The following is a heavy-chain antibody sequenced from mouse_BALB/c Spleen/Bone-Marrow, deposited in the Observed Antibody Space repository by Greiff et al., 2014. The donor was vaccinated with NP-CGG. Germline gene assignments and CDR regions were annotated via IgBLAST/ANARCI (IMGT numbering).Heavy chain of an antibody. V-gene: IGHV2-6-5*01. D-gene: IGHD1-1*01. CDR1: GFSLTDYG. J-gene: IGHJ2*01. Sequence: VQRVESGPGLVAPSQSLSITCTVSGFSLTDYGVSWIRQPPGKGLEWLGVVWGGGITYYNSTPKSRLSITKDNSKSQVFLKMNSLQTDDTAMYYCAKHDTTVVVDYWGQGTTLTVSS. CDR2: VWGGGIT. CDR3: AKHDTTVVVDY.